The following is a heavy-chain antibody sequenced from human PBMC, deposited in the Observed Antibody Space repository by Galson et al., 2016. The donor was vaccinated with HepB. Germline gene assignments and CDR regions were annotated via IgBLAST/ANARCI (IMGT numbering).Heavy chain of an antibody. J-gene: IGHJ3*01. D-gene: IGHD2-15*01. CDR2: IYWDDDK. CDR1: GFSLTTGGVR. V-gene: IGHV2-5*02. Sequence: PALVNPTQTLTLTCTFSGFSLTTGGVRVGWIRQPPGKALEWLALIYWDDDKRYSPSLKSRLTITKDTTKNQVVLTMTNMDPGDTATDNCAHVRIGVDAFDVRGQGTMVTVSS. CDR3: AHVRIGVDAFDV.